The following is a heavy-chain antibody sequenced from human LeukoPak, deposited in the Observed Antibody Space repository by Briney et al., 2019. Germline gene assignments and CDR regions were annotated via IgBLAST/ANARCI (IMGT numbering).Heavy chain of an antibody. V-gene: IGHV4-39*01. J-gene: IGHJ4*02. CDR1: GDSIRSNNYY. D-gene: IGHD3-3*01. CDR3: QSRFLEWLLDY. Sequence: SETLSLTCTVSGDSIRSNNYYWGWIRQPPGKGLEWIGSIYDTGSTFYNPSLKSRVIISVDTSKNQFSLKLSSVTAADTAVYYCQSRFLEWLLDYWGQGTLVTVSS. CDR2: IYDTGST.